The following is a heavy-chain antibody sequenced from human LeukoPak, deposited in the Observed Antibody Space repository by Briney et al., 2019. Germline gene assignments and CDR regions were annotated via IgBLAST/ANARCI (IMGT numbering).Heavy chain of an antibody. CDR3: ARDKLIAARPYAFDI. J-gene: IGHJ3*02. D-gene: IGHD6-6*01. CDR2: IYYSGST. Sequence: SETLSLTCTVSGGSISSYYWSWIRQPPGKGLEWIGYIYYSGSTNYNPSLKSRVTISVDTSKNQFSLKLSSVTAADTAVYYCARDKLIAARPYAFDIWGRGTMVTVSS. CDR1: GGSISSYY. V-gene: IGHV4-59*01.